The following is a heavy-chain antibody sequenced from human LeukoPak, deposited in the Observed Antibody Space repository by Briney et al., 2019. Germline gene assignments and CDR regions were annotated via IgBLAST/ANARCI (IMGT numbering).Heavy chain of an antibody. D-gene: IGHD3/OR15-3a*01. CDR1: GDSVSNNS. CDR3: ARRWTRDGFNI. Sequence: SQTLSLTCVISGDSVSNNSWNWVRQTPSGGLECLGRTYYDSKWYNHYADSVKSRISINPDTSKNQFSLQLNSVTPEDTAVYYCARRWTRDGFNIWSQGTMVTVSS. CDR2: TYYDSKWYN. J-gene: IGHJ3*02. V-gene: IGHV6-1*01.